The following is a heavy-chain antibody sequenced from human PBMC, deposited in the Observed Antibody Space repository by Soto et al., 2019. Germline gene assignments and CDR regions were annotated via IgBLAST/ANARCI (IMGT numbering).Heavy chain of an antibody. CDR2: ISAYNGNT. CDR3: AREGGAYYDILTGYRLFDY. D-gene: IGHD3-9*01. Sequence: GASVKVSCKASGYTFTSYGISWVRQAPGQGLEWMGWISAYNGNTNYAQKLQGRVTMTTDTSTSTAYMELRSLRSDDTAVYYCAREGGAYYDILTGYRLFDYWGQGTLVTVSS. J-gene: IGHJ4*02. CDR1: GYTFTSYG. V-gene: IGHV1-18*01.